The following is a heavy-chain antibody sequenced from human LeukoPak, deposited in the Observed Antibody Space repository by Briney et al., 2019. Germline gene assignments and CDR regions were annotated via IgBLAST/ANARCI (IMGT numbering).Heavy chain of an antibody. CDR2: ISYSGDS. CDR3: ARVGITMIVVVSNWFDP. D-gene: IGHD3-22*01. Sequence: PSETLSLTCSVSGDSIGSFYWSWLRQPPGKGLEWIGHISYSGDSKYTPSLKSRVTLSVDTSKNQFSLRLSSVTAADTAVYYCARVGITMIVVVSNWFDPWGQGTLVTVSS. J-gene: IGHJ5*02. V-gene: IGHV4-59*12. CDR1: GDSIGSFY.